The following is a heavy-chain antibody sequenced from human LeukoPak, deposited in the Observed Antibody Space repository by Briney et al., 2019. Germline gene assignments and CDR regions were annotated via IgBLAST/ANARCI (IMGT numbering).Heavy chain of an antibody. Sequence: PGGSLRLSCAASGFTFSSYAMHWVRQAPGKGLEWVAVILIDGSDKYYADSVKGRFTISRDNSKNTLYLQMNSLRAEDTAVYYCASQLRFLEWFPLDYWGQGTLVTVSS. D-gene: IGHD3-3*01. CDR2: ILIDGSDK. V-gene: IGHV3-30*04. CDR3: ASQLRFLEWFPLDY. J-gene: IGHJ4*02. CDR1: GFTFSSYA.